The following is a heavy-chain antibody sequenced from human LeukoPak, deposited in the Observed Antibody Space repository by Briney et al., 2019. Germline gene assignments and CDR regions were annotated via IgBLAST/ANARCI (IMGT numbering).Heavy chain of an antibody. V-gene: IGHV3-30-3*01. CDR2: ISYDGSNK. J-gene: IGHJ4*02. CDR3: ARLSRGFDWLFKIAPYYFDY. D-gene: IGHD3-9*01. Sequence: GGSLRLSCAASGFTFSSYAMHWVRQAPGKGLEWVAVISYDGSNKYYADSVKGRFTISRDNSKNTLYLQMNSLRAEDTAVYYCARLSRGFDWLFKIAPYYFDYWGQGTLVTVSS. CDR1: GFTFSSYA.